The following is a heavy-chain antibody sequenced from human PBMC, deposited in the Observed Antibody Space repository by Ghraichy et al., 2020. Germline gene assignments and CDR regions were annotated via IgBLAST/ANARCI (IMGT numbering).Heavy chain of an antibody. Sequence: GGSLRLSCAASGFTFSDYYMSWIRQAPGKGLEWVSYISFSGSPIYYADSVKGRFTISRDNAKNSLYLQMNSLRAEDTAVYYCARVNIEAVALNWYFDLWGRDTLVTVSS. D-gene: IGHD6-19*01. CDR1: GFTFSDYY. CDR2: ISFSGSPI. CDR3: ARVNIEAVALNWYFDL. J-gene: IGHJ2*01. V-gene: IGHV3-11*01.